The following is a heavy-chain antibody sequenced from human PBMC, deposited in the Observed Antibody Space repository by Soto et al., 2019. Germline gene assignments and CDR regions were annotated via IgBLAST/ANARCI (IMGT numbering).Heavy chain of an antibody. D-gene: IGHD3-10*01. CDR3: AVAMVREILIFESSGMHV. Sequence: QVHLVQSGAEVKKPGSSVKVSCKTSGGSFNNYAVSWVRQAPGQGLEWMGGLIPNFDTPNYAQKFQDRVTITADESTSTVYMEMRSLRSNDTAVYYCAVAMVREILIFESSGMHVWGQGTTVIVSS. CDR1: GGSFNNYA. CDR2: LIPNFDTP. V-gene: IGHV1-69*01. J-gene: IGHJ6*02.